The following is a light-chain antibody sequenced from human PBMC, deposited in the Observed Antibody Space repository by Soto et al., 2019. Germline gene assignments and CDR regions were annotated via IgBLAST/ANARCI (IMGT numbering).Light chain of an antibody. V-gene: IGKV3-20*01. J-gene: IGKJ1*01. CDR1: QSVSSSY. Sequence: IVLTQSPGTLSLSPGERATLSCRSSQSVSSSYLAWYQQKPGQAPRLLIYGASSRATGIPDRFSGSGSGTDFTLTISGLEPEDFAVYYCQQYGSSPLTFGQGTKVDIK. CDR3: QQYGSSPLT. CDR2: GAS.